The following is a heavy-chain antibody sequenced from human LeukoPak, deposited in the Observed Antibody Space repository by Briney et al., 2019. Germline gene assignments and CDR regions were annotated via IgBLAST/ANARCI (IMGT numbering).Heavy chain of an antibody. V-gene: IGHV4-34*01. CDR3: ARAEVRGVMGY. D-gene: IGHD3-10*01. CDR1: GGSFSGYY. J-gene: IGHJ4*02. Sequence: PSETLSLTCAVYGGSFSGYYWSWIRQPPGKGLEWIGEINHSGSTNYNPSLKSRVTISVDTSKNQFSLKLSSVTAADTAVYYCARAEVRGVMGYWGQGTLVTVSS. CDR2: INHSGST.